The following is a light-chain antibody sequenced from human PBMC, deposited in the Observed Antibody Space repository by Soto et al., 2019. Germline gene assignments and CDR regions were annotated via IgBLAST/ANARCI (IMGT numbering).Light chain of an antibody. CDR1: QSISPW. CDR3: QQYKSYST. Sequence: DIQMTQSPSTLSASVGDRVTITCRASQSISPWLAWYQQKPGKAPKLLIYKASNLASGVPSRFSGSGSGTQFTLTISSLQPDDFATYYCQQYKSYSTFGQGTKVEVK. V-gene: IGKV1-5*03. CDR2: KAS. J-gene: IGKJ1*01.